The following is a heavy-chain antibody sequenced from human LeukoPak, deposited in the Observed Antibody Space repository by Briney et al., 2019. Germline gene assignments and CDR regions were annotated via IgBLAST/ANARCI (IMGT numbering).Heavy chain of an antibody. CDR1: GFTFSSYS. CDR3: AKDRYDNSGLSDY. Sequence: GGSLRLSCAASGFTFSSYSMNWVRQAPGKGLEWVAVISYDGSNKYYADSVKGRFTISRDNSKNTLFLQMNSLRAEDTAVYYCAKDRYDNSGLSDYWGQGTLVTVSS. V-gene: IGHV3-30*18. J-gene: IGHJ4*02. CDR2: ISYDGSNK. D-gene: IGHD3-22*01.